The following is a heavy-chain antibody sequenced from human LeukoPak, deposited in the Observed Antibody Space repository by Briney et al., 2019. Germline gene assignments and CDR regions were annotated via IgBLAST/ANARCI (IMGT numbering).Heavy chain of an antibody. D-gene: IGHD3-10*01. V-gene: IGHV3-20*04. CDR3: ARGWKFGELLWPSVF. CDR2: INWNGGST. J-gene: IGHJ4*02. CDR1: GFTFDDYG. Sequence: PGGSLRLSCAASGFTFDDYGMSWVRQAPGKGLEWVSGINWNGGSTGYADSVKGRFTISRDNAKNSLYLQMNSLRAEDTALYYCARGWKFGELLWPSVFWGQGTLVTVSS.